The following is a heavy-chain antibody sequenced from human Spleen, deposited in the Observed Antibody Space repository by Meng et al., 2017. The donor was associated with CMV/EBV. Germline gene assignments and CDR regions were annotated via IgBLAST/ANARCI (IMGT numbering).Heavy chain of an antibody. Sequence: GSLRLSCTVSGYSISSGSYWGWIRQPPGKGLQWIVCIYHSGSTYYNPSLKSRVTISVDTSKSQFSLKLSSVTAADTAVYYCARVMLVTTTYYYDSSGPNDYWGQGTLVTVSS. CDR2: IYHSGST. CDR3: ARVMLVTTTYYYDSSGPNDY. J-gene: IGHJ4*02. V-gene: IGHV4-38-2*02. CDR1: GYSISSGSY. D-gene: IGHD3-22*01.